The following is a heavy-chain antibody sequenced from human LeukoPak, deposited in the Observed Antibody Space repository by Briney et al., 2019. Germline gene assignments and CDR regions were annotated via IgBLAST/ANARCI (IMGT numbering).Heavy chain of an antibody. CDR1: GYTFTGYY. V-gene: IGHV1-46*01. CDR3: ARTWGPSRNYYFDY. CDR2: INPSGGTT. D-gene: IGHD3-16*01. J-gene: IGHJ4*02. Sequence: VASVKVSCKASGYTFTGYYMHWVRQAPGQGLEWVGIINPSGGTTIDAQKFQGRVTMTRDTSTSTVYMELSSLRSEDTAVYYCARTWGPSRNYYFDYWGQGTLVTVSS.